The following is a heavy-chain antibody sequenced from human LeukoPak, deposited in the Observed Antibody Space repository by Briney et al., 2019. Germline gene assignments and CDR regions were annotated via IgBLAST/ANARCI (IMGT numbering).Heavy chain of an antibody. J-gene: IGHJ4*02. CDR1: GYSISSGYY. CDR2: IYYSGST. Sequence: SETLSLTCTVSGYSISSGYYWGWIRQPPGKGLEWIGYIYYSGSTNYNPSLKSRVNISVDTSKKHFSLKLSSVTAADTAVYYCAREGYDTGVDYWGQGTLVTVSS. V-gene: IGHV4-61*03. D-gene: IGHD5-12*01. CDR3: AREGYDTGVDY.